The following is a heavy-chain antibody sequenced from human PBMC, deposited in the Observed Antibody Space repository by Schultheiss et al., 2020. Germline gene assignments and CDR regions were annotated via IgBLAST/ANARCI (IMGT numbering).Heavy chain of an antibody. CDR3: AKVQSKRVYYYYGMDV. V-gene: IGHV3-23*01. CDR1: GFTVSSNY. Sequence: GSLRLSCAASGFTVSSNYMSWVRQAPGKGLEWVSAISGSGGSTYYADSVKGRFTISRDNSKNTLYLQMNSLRAEDTAVYYCAKVQSKRVYYYYGMDVWGQGTTVTGSS. J-gene: IGHJ6*02. CDR2: ISGSGGST.